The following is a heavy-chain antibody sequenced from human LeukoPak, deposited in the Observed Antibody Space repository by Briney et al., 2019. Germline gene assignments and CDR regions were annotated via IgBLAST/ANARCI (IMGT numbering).Heavy chain of an antibody. CDR3: ARGPGGTTGEAFDY. CDR2: IHRSGST. V-gene: IGHV4-4*07. Sequence: SETLSLTCTISGDSSIHYWTWIRQPAGKGLECIGRIHRSGSTDYNPSLKSRVTMSVDTSKNQFSLTLSSVTAADTAIYYCARGPGGTTGEAFDYWGQGTLVTVSS. D-gene: IGHD1-7*01. CDR1: GDSSIHY. J-gene: IGHJ4*02.